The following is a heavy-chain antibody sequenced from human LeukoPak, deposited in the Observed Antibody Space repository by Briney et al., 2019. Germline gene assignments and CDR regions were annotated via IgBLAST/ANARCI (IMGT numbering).Heavy chain of an antibody. CDR1: GGTFISYA. Sequence: RASVKVSCKASGGTFISYAISWVRQAPGQGLEWMGGIIPIFGTANYAQKFQGRVTITADESTSTAYMELSSLRSEDTAVYYCARGLLILPDWNYPYFDYWGQGTLVTVSS. CDR3: ARGLLILPDWNYPYFDY. J-gene: IGHJ4*02. V-gene: IGHV1-69*13. CDR2: IIPIFGTA. D-gene: IGHD1-7*01.